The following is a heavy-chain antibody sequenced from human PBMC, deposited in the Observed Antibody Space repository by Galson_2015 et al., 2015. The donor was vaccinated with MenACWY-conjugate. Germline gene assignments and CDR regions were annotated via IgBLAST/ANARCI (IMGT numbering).Heavy chain of an antibody. J-gene: IGHJ6*03. CDR3: ARSYVPASHRKNYYMDV. D-gene: IGHD3-16*01. V-gene: IGHV3-74*01. Sequence: SLRLSCAASGFTFSSYWMHWVRQAPGKGLVWVSRVNSDGSGTGYADSVKGRFTISRDNAKNMLFLQMNSLKVEDTAVYYCARSYVPASHRKNYYMDVGGRGTTGTVSS. CDR2: VNSDGSGT. CDR1: GFTFSSYW.